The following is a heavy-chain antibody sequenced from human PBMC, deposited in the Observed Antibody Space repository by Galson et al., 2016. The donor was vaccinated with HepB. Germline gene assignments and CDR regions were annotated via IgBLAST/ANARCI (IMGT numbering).Heavy chain of an antibody. CDR3: ARAQWLVVGAFDL. D-gene: IGHD6-19*01. CDR1: GYTFTNYG. CDR2: ISANNNNT. Sequence: SVKVSCKASGYTFTNYGITWVRQAPGQGLEWMGWISANNNNTIYAQRLQGRFTMTTDTSTSTAYMELRSLESDDTAVDYCARAQWLVVGAFDLWGQGTLVIVSS. V-gene: IGHV1-18*01. J-gene: IGHJ4*02.